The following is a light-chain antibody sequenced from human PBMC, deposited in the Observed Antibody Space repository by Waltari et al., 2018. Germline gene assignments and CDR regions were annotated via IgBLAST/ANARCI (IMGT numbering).Light chain of an antibody. CDR1: QSISPY. CDR2: AVS. J-gene: IGKJ1*01. Sequence: DIQMTQSPSSLSASVGDRVNITCRASQSISPYLNWYQQRLGTAPKLLIYAVSTLHSGAPSRFSGSGSGTDFTLTISSLQPEDFATYNCQQSYKTPLTFGQGTRLEI. V-gene: IGKV1-39*01. CDR3: QQSYKTPLT.